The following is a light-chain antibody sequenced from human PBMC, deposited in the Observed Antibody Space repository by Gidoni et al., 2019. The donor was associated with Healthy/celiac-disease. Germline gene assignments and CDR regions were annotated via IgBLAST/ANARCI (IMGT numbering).Light chain of an antibody. V-gene: IGLV1-44*01. Sequence: QSVLTQPPPASGTPGQRVTTSCSGSSSNIGSNTVNWYQQLPGTAPKLLIYSNNQRPSGVPDRFSGSKSGTSASLAISGLQSEDEADYYCAAWDDSLNGPVFGGGTQLTVL. CDR3: AAWDDSLNGPV. J-gene: IGLJ7*01. CDR2: SNN. CDR1: SSNIGSNT.